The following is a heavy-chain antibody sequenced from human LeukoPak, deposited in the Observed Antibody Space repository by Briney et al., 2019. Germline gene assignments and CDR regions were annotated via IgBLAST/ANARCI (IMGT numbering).Heavy chain of an antibody. CDR2: IYPGDSDT. J-gene: IGHJ3*02. Sequence: ESLKISCKGSGYRFTSYWIGWVRQMPGKGLEWMGFIYPGDSDTRYSPSFQGQVTISADKSISTAYLQWSSLKASDTAIYYCARPRDDFWSGYYWADAFDIWGQGTMVTVSS. V-gene: IGHV5-51*01. CDR1: GYRFTSYW. CDR3: ARPRDDFWSGYYWADAFDI. D-gene: IGHD3-3*01.